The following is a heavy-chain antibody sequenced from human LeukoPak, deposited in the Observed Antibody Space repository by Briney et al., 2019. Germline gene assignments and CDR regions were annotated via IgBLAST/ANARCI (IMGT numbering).Heavy chain of an antibody. V-gene: IGHV1-2*02. CDR1: GYTFTGYY. CDR2: INPNSGGT. CDR3: ASEALYSYGRDYYFDY. J-gene: IGHJ4*02. Sequence: ASVKVSCKASGYTFTGYYMHWVRQAPGQGLEWMGWINPNSGGTNYAQKFQGRVTMTRDTSISTAYMELSRPRSDDAAVYYCASEALYSYGRDYYFDYWGQGTLVTVSS. D-gene: IGHD5-18*01.